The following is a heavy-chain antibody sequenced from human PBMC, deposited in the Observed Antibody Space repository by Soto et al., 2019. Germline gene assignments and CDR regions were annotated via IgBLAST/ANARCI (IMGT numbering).Heavy chain of an antibody. J-gene: IGHJ6*02. CDR1: GYTFTSYA. CDR2: INADNGNT. CDR3: ATRGRSLGYYYGMDV. Sequence: QVQLVQSGAEVKKPGASVKVSCKASGYTFTSYAMHWVRQAPGQRLEWMGWINADNGNTKYSQKFQGRVTITRDTFASTAYMELSSLRSEDTAVYYCATRGRSLGYYYGMDVWGQGTTVTVSS. D-gene: IGHD3-10*01. V-gene: IGHV1-3*01.